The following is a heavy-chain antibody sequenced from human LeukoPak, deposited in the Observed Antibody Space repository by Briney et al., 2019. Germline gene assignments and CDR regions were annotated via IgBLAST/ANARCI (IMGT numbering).Heavy chain of an antibody. Sequence: SVKVSCKASGYISTGYYIHWVRQAPGQGLEWMGGIIPIFGTANYAQKFQGRVTITADESTSTAYMELSSLRSEDTAVYYCARDIAAAGPRDYYYMDVWGKGTTVTISS. CDR2: IIPIFGTA. CDR3: ARDIAAAGPRDYYYMDV. J-gene: IGHJ6*03. V-gene: IGHV1-69*13. D-gene: IGHD6-13*01. CDR1: GYISTGYY.